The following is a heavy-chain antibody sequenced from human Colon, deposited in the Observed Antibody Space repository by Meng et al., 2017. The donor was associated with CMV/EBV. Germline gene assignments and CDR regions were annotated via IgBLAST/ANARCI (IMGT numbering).Heavy chain of an antibody. J-gene: IGHJ5*02. Sequence: GGSLRLSCAASGFTCSSYSMSWVRQAPGKGLEWVSSISSSSSYIYYADSVKGRFTISRDNAKNSLYLQMNSLRAEDTAVYYCARGHGCSGGSCQGWFDPWGQGTLVTVSS. CDR3: ARGHGCSGGSCQGWFDP. D-gene: IGHD2-15*01. CDR2: ISSSSSYI. V-gene: IGHV3-21*01. CDR1: GFTCSSYS.